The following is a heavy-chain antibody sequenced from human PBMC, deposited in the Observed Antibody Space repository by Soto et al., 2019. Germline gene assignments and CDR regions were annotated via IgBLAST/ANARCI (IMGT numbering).Heavy chain of an antibody. Sequence: TGGSLRLSCAASGFTFSSYAMSWVRQAPGKGLEWVSAISGSGGSTYYADSVKGRFTISRDNSKNTLYLQMNSLRAEDTAVYYCAKLTTVGYYYYYMDVWGKGTTVTVSS. D-gene: IGHD4-4*01. CDR2: ISGSGGST. CDR3: AKLTTVGYYYYYMDV. J-gene: IGHJ6*03. V-gene: IGHV3-23*01. CDR1: GFTFSSYA.